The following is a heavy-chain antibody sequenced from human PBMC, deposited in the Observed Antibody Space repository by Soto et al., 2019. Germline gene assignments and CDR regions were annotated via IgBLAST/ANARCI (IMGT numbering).Heavy chain of an antibody. V-gene: IGHV3-33*01. CDR2: IWYDGSNK. CDR3: ARDLKVTTLPPYYFDY. D-gene: IGHD4-4*01. Sequence: QVQLVESGGGVVQPGRSLRLSCAASGFTFSSYGMHWVRQAPGKGLEWVAVIWYDGSNKYYADSVKGRFTISRDNSKNTLYLQMNSLRAEDTAVYYCARDLKVTTLPPYYFDYWGQGTLVTVSS. CDR1: GFTFSSYG. J-gene: IGHJ4*02.